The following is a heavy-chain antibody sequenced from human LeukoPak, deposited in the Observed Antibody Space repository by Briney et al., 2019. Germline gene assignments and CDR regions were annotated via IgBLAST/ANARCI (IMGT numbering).Heavy chain of an antibody. V-gene: IGHV1-18*01. CDR2: ISAYNGNT. CDR1: GYTFTSYG. CDR3: ARDGRYYYDSSGYPY. Sequence: ASVKVSCKASGYTFTSYGISWVRQAPGQGLEWMGRISAYNGNTNYAQKLQGRVTMTTDTSTSTAYMELRSLRSDDTAVYYCARDGRYYYDSSGYPYWGQGTLVTVSS. D-gene: IGHD3-22*01. J-gene: IGHJ4*02.